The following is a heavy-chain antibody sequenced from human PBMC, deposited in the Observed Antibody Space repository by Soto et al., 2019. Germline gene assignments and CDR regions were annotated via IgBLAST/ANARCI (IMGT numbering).Heavy chain of an antibody. D-gene: IGHD3-3*01. V-gene: IGHV4-34*01. J-gene: IGHJ6*02. CDR2: INHSGST. CDR1: GGSFSGYY. CDR3: PRGRERRPLRFLEWLLPQCMDV. Sequence: SETLSLTCAVSGGSFSGYYWSWIRQPPGKGLEWIGEINHSGSTNYNPSLKSRVTISVDTSKNQFSLKLCCVTAADTVVYFCPRGRERRPLRFLEWLLPQCMDVLGQGTTVTVSS.